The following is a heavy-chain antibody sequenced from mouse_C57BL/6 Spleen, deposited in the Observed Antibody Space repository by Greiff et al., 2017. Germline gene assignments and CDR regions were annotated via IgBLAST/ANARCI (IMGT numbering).Heavy chain of an antibody. CDR1: GYTFTSYW. CDR2: INPSNGGT. J-gene: IGHJ1*03. D-gene: IGHD1-1*01. Sequence: QVQLQQPGTELVKPGASVKLSCKASGYTFTSYWMHWVKQRPGQGLEWIGNINPSNGGTNYNEKFKSKATLTVDKSSSTAYMQLSSLTSEDSAVYYCASSVFDYYGSSPRYWYFDVWGTGTTVTVSS. CDR3: ASSVFDYYGSSPRYWYFDV. V-gene: IGHV1-53*01.